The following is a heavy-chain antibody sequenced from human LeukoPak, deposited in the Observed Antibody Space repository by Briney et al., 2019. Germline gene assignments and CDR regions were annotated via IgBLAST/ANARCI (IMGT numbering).Heavy chain of an antibody. Sequence: PSETLSLTCTVSGGSISSSSYYWGWIRQPPGKGLEWIGSIYYSGSTYYNPSLKSRVTISVDTSKNQFSLKLSSVTAADTAVYYCAILNSGSYFGSDYWGQGSLVTVSS. CDR2: IYYSGST. CDR3: AILNSGSYFGSDY. V-gene: IGHV4-39*07. CDR1: GGSISSSSYY. D-gene: IGHD1-26*01. J-gene: IGHJ4*02.